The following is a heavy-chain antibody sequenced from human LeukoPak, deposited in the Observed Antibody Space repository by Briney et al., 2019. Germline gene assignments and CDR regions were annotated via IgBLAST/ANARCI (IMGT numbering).Heavy chain of an antibody. D-gene: IGHD6-19*01. Sequence: SETLSLTCTVSGGSISNYYWSWVRQPPGKGLEWIGYVYYSGSTNYNPSLKSRVTISVDTPKNQFSLKLTSVTAADTAVYYCARGSGWYLYWGQGTLVTVSS. J-gene: IGHJ4*02. CDR2: VYYSGST. CDR3: ARGSGWYLY. CDR1: GGSISNYY. V-gene: IGHV4-59*08.